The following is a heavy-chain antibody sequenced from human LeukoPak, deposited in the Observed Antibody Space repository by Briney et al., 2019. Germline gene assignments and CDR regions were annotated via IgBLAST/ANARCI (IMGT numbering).Heavy chain of an antibody. CDR3: ARGPRWNYGPIDY. Sequence: SETLSLTCAVYGGSFSGYYWIWIRQRPGKGLEWVGQINHSGSTNYTPSLKRRVTISVDTTKHQFSLKLSSVTAADTAVYYCARGPRWNYGPIDYWGQGTLVTVSS. CDR2: INHSGST. D-gene: IGHD1-7*01. J-gene: IGHJ4*02. V-gene: IGHV4-34*01. CDR1: GGSFSGYY.